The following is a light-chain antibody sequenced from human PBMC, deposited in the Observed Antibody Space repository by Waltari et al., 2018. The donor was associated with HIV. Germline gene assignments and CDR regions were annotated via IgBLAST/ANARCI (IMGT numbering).Light chain of an antibody. Sequence: QSALTQPPSASGSPGQSVTISCTGTSSDVGGYNYVSWYQQPPGNAPKLMIYEVTKRPSGVPDRFSGSKSGNTASLTVSGLQAEDEADYYCSSYAGSSNLRVFGGGTKLTVL. CDR1: SSDVGGYNY. V-gene: IGLV2-8*01. CDR3: SSYAGSSNLRV. CDR2: EVT. J-gene: IGLJ2*01.